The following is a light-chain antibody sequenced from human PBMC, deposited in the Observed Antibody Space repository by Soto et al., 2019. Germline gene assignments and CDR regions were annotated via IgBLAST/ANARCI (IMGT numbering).Light chain of an antibody. CDR2: ATS. Sequence: EIVLTQSPGTLSSSPGETATLSCRASQSIDNRYLALYQHKPGQAPRLLLYATSSRATGIPDRFGGSGSGTDFPLTINRLEPEDFAVYYCQQYFGSSWTFGQGTKVDSK. CDR1: QSIDNRY. J-gene: IGKJ1*01. CDR3: QQYFGSSWT. V-gene: IGKV3-20*01.